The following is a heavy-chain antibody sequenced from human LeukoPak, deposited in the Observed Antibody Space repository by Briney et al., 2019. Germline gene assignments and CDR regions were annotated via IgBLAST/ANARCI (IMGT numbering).Heavy chain of an antibody. Sequence: GGSLRLSCAASGFTFSSYAMSWVRQAPGEGLEWVSAISGSGGSTYYADSVKGRFTISRDNSKNTLYLQMNSLRAEDTAVYYCANLADYCSSTSCINFDYWGQGTLVTVSS. CDR2: ISGSGGST. V-gene: IGHV3-23*01. CDR3: ANLADYCSSTSCINFDY. CDR1: GFTFSSYA. D-gene: IGHD2-2*01. J-gene: IGHJ4*02.